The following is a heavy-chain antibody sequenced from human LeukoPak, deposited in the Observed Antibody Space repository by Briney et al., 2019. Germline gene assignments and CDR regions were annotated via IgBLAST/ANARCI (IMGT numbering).Heavy chain of an antibody. D-gene: IGHD3-3*01. CDR3: ASRSGSTPYYFDY. CDR2: INTYNGKT. V-gene: IGHV1-18*01. J-gene: IGHJ4*02. CDR1: GYTFTSQG. Sequence: EASVTVSCKASGYTFTSQGISWMRQAPGQGLEWMGWINTYNGKTSYAQKLQNRITMTTDTSTSTAYMELRSLRSDDTAVYYCASRSGSTPYYFDYWGQGTLVTVSS.